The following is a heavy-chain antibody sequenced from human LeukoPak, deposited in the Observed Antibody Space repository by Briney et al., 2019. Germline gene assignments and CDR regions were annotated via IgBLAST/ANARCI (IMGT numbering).Heavy chain of an antibody. J-gene: IGHJ4*02. CDR3: ASQRGAPYYFDY. V-gene: IGHV3-33*08. Sequence: GGSLRLSCAASGXTFSSYSMNWVRQAPGKGLEWVAVIWYDGSNKYYADSVKGRFTISRDNSKNTLYLQMNSLRAEDTAVYYCASQRGAPYYFDYWGQGTLVTVSS. CDR2: IWYDGSNK. D-gene: IGHD3-16*01. CDR1: GXTFSSYS.